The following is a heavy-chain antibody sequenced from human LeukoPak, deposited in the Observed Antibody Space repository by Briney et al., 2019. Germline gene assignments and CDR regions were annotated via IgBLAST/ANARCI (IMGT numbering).Heavy chain of an antibody. D-gene: IGHD3-16*02. Sequence: PGGSLRLSCAASGFTLSNSEMNWVRKAPGKGLEWVSFIAVDGTRYYSDSVKDRFTISRDSAKNSLFLQMNSLRAEDTAVYYCASSLSLWANYRCHWGRGTLVTVSS. CDR1: GFTLSNSE. CDR3: ASSLSLWANYRCH. CDR2: IAVDGTR. V-gene: IGHV3-48*03. J-gene: IGHJ4*02.